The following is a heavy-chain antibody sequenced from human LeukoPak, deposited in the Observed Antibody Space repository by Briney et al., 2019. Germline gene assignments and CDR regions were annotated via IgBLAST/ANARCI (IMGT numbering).Heavy chain of an antibody. CDR2: IDNSGGTT. J-gene: IGHJ4*02. CDR1: GFIFSEYY. CDR3: AKDIVAAGLFFDY. Sequence: GGSLRLSCAASGFIFSEYYMGWIRQAPGKGLEWVSYIDNSGGTTYYADSVKGRFTISRDDAKNSLFLQMNSLRAEDTAVHYCAKDIVAAGLFFDYWGQGILVTVSS. V-gene: IGHV3-11*01. D-gene: IGHD6-13*01.